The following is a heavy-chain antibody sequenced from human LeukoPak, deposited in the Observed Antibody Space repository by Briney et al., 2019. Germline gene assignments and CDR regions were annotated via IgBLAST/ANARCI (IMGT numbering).Heavy chain of an antibody. CDR2: IHSDGST. D-gene: IGHD3-22*01. Sequence: GGSLRLSCPASGFTVNNVYMAWVRQAPGKGLEWVSVIHSDGSTFYADSVKGRFSISRDSSKNTLYLQLTSLRAEDTALYYCVRDRYYYDSSGYYDAFDTWGQGTMVSVSS. CDR1: GFTVNNVY. CDR3: VRDRYYYDSSGYYDAFDT. J-gene: IGHJ3*02. V-gene: IGHV3-53*01.